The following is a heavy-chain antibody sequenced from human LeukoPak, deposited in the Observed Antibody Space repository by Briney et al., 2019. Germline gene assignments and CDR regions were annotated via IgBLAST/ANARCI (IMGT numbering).Heavy chain of an antibody. CDR2: INWDGSLI. CDR3: ARSVRRYFDWLLKDLYYYYYMDV. V-gene: IGHV3-43D*03. J-gene: IGHJ6*03. CDR1: GFSFDDHA. Sequence: GGSLRLSCAASGFSFDDHAMHWVRQAPGKGLEWVSLINWDGSLIYYGDSVRGRFTISRDNAKNSLYLQMNSLRAEDTAVYYCARSVRRYFDWLLKDLYYYYYMDVWGKGTAVTVSS. D-gene: IGHD3-9*01.